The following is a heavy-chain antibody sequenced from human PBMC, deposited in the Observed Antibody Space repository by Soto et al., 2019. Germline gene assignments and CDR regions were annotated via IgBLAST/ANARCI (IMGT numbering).Heavy chain of an antibody. CDR1: GYTFTDFY. D-gene: IGHD3-22*01. Sequence: ASVKVSCKASGYTFTDFYIYWVRRAPGQGLGWMGWSNPNNADTNYAQRFQGRVTMTRDTSISTAYMSLSRLTSDDTAVYYCASHYDPPYWGQGTLVTVSS. CDR2: SNPNNADT. J-gene: IGHJ4*02. V-gene: IGHV1-2*02. CDR3: ASHYDPPY.